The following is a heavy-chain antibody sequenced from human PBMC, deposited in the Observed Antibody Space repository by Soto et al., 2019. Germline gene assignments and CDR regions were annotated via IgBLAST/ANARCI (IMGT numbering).Heavy chain of an antibody. J-gene: IGHJ4*02. V-gene: IGHV3-74*01. CDR2: INSDGSST. D-gene: IGHD3-3*01. CDR1: GFTFSSYW. Sequence: AGGSLRLSCAASGFTFSSYWMHWVRQAPGKGLVWVSRINSDGSSTSYADSVKGRFTISRDNAKNTLYLQMNSLRAEDTAVYYCARIGQILEWLLYDDYWGQGTLVTVSS. CDR3: ARIGQILEWLLYDDY.